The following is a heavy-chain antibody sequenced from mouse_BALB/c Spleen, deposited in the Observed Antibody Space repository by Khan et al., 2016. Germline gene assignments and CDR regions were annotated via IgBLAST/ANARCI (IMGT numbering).Heavy chain of an antibody. CDR2: ISYSGST. J-gene: IGHJ1*01. CDR3: ARFAGNDPCWYFDV. Sequence: EVQLQESGPGLVKPSQSLSLTCPVAGYSIPSDSAWNWIRQFPGNKLEWMGYISYSGSTSYNPSLKSRITLTRDTSYNQFFLQVNSVTTEDTATSYGARFAGNDPCWYFDVWGAETTVTVSS. V-gene: IGHV3-2*02. D-gene: IGHD2-2*01. CDR1: GYSIPSDSA.